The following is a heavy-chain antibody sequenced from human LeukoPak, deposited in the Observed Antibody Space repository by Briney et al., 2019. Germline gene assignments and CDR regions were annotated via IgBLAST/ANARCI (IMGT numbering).Heavy chain of an antibody. D-gene: IGHD3-22*01. Sequence: GASVKVSCKASGGTFTSYAIDWVRQAPGQGLEWRGGIIPIFGTANYAQKFQGRVTITADESTSTAYMELSSLRSEDTAVYYCARGKGSGYNTFDYWGQGTLVTVSS. J-gene: IGHJ4*02. CDR3: ARGKGSGYNTFDY. V-gene: IGHV1-69*13. CDR1: GGTFTSYA. CDR2: IIPIFGTA.